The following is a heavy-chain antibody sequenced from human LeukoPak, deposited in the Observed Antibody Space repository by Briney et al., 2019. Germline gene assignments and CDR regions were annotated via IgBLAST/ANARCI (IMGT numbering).Heavy chain of an antibody. CDR3: AKDGDTVSGTYYFDMDV. D-gene: IGHD1-26*01. CDR2: IRYDAINK. Sequence: GGSLRLSCAASGFTFSTYGMHWVRQAPGKGLEWVAFIRYDAINKYYADSVKGRFTISRDNSRNTLYLQTNSLRAEDTALYYCAKDGDTVSGTYYFDMDVWGKGTTVTISS. J-gene: IGHJ6*03. CDR1: GFTFSTYG. V-gene: IGHV3-30*02.